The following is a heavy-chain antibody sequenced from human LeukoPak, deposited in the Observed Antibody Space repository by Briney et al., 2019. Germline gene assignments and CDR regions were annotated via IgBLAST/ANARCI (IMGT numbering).Heavy chain of an antibody. D-gene: IGHD2-21*02. V-gene: IGHV3-53*01. CDR2: IYRGGFT. CDR1: GFTFSNYT. Sequence: GGSLRLSCAASGFTFSNYTMNWVRQAPGKGLEWVSVIYRGGFTYYADSVRGRFSISRDNAKNSLYLQMNSLRAEDTALYYCARGGDRGADCYFLIHAFDIWGQGTMVTVSS. CDR3: ARGGDRGADCYFLIHAFDI. J-gene: IGHJ3*02.